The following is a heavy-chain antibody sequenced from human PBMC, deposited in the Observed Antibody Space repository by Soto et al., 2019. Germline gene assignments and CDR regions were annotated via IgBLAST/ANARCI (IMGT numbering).Heavy chain of an antibody. CDR3: ARDGYSGNQNHWYFDL. V-gene: IGHV3-64*01. Sequence: EVQLVESGGGLVQPGGSLRLSCAASGFTFSNYAMHWVRQAPGKGLEYVSVISTNGGSTSYANSVKGRFTMSRDNSKNTLYLQMGSLRPEDMAVYYCARDGYSGNQNHWYFDLWGRGTLVTVSS. CDR2: ISTNGGST. D-gene: IGHD4-4*01. CDR1: GFTFSNYA. J-gene: IGHJ2*01.